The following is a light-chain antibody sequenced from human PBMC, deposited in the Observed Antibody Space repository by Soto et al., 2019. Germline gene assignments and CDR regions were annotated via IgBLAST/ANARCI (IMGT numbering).Light chain of an antibody. V-gene: IGKV3-20*01. CDR2: GAS. Sequence: EIVLLQSPDTLPLSPGERVTLSCRASQSVRSNHLAWYQQKPGQAPRPLMFGASIRVTGIPDRFSGSGSGTDFTLTISRLEPEDFGVYYCQQYGTSPTTFGQGTRLDIK. J-gene: IGKJ5*01. CDR3: QQYGTSPTT. CDR1: QSVRSNH.